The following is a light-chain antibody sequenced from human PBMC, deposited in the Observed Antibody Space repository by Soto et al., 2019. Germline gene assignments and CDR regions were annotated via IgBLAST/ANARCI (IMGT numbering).Light chain of an antibody. V-gene: IGLV7-46*01. CDR2: ETS. Sequence: QAVVTQESSLTVSPGGTVTLTCGSSTGDVTSGHFPYWFQQKPGQAPGTLIYETSNRHPWTPARFSGSLLGGKAALTLSGAQPEDEADYYCLFSYGGPRVFGGGTKLTVL. CDR1: TGDVTSGHF. CDR3: LFSYGGPRV. J-gene: IGLJ3*02.